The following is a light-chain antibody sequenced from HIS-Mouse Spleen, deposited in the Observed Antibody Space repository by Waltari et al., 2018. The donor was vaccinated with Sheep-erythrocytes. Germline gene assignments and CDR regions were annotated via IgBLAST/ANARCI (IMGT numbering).Light chain of an antibody. J-gene: IGLJ1*01. Sequence: QSALTQPRSVSGSPGQSVTISCTGTSSDVGGYKYVSWYQQHPGKAPTLLIYEVSKRPSGVPGRFSGSKSGNTASLTISGLQAEDEADYYCCSYAGSYNHVFATGTKVTVL. CDR2: EVS. CDR3: CSYAGSYNHV. V-gene: IGLV2-11*01. CDR1: SSDVGGYKY.